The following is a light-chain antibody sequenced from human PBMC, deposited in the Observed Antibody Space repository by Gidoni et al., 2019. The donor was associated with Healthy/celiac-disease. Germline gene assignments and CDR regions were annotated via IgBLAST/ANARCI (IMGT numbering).Light chain of an antibody. V-gene: IGKV1-39*01. CDR2: AAS. CDR1: QSISSY. J-gene: IGKJ4*01. Sequence: DIQMTQSPSSLSASVGDRVTITCRASQSISSYLNWYQQKQGKAPKLLIYAASSLQSGVPSRFGGSVSGTDFTLTISILQPEDFATYYCQQSYSTLTFGGGTKVEIK. CDR3: QQSYSTLT.